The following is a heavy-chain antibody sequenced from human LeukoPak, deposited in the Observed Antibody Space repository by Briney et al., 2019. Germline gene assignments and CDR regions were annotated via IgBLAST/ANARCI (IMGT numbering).Heavy chain of an antibody. CDR3: ARDGRQVTIAVELDY. Sequence: GGSLRLSCAASGFTFSSYAMHWVRQAPGKGLGWVAVISYDGSNKYYADSVKGRFTISRDNSKNTLYLQMNSLRAEDTAVYYCARDGRQVTIAVELDYWGQGTLVTVSS. D-gene: IGHD2-15*01. CDR2: ISYDGSNK. V-gene: IGHV3-30*04. CDR1: GFTFSSYA. J-gene: IGHJ4*02.